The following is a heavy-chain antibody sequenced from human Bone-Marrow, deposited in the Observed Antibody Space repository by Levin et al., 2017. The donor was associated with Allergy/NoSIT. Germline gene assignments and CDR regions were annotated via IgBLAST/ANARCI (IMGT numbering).Heavy chain of an antibody. J-gene: IGHJ5*02. CDR1: GASVNNETSY. V-gene: IGHV4-61*01. CDR3: ATVGIFGGWFDP. Sequence: PSETLSLTCTVSGASVNNETSYWTWVRQPPGKALEWIAYMYYFSNIGTTTYNPSLRSRVTMSADTSNNQFFLQLSSGTAADTAVYYCATVGIFGGWFDPWTQGTLVTVSS. CDR2: MYYFSNIGTT. D-gene: IGHD3-3*01.